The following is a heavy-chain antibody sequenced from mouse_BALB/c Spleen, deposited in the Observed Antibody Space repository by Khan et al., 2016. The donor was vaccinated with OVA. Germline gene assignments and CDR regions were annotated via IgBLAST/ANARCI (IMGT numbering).Heavy chain of an antibody. CDR1: GFTFSTYA. CDR2: ISSDGDYT. D-gene: IGHD2-1*01. J-gene: IGHJ3*01. V-gene: IGHV5-9-3*01. Sequence: EVELVESGGGLVKPGGSLKLSCAASGFTFSTYAMSWVRQTPEKRLEWVATISSDGDYTYFPDNVTGRFTISRDNAKNTLCLQMTSLRSEDTDMYYCARSPYGNFDYWGQGTLVTVSA. CDR3: ARSPYGNFDY.